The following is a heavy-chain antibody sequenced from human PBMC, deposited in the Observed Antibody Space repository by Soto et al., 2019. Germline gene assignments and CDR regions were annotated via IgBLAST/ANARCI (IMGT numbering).Heavy chain of an antibody. CDR3: ARTGIAAAGPNGDYYYYYRMDV. CDR2: INPNSGGT. V-gene: IGHV1-2*04. CDR1: GYTFTGYY. D-gene: IGHD6-13*01. Sequence: ASVKVSCKASGYTFTGYYMHWVRQAPGQGLEWMGWINPNSGGTNYAQKFQGWVTMTRDTSISTAYMELSRLRSDDTAVYYCARTGIAAAGPNGDYYYYYRMDVWGQGTTVTVSS. J-gene: IGHJ6*02.